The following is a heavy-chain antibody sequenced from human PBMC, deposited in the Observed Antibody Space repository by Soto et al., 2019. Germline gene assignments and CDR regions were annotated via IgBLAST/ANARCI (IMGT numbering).Heavy chain of an antibody. J-gene: IGHJ4*02. CDR2: FDPEDGET. CDR1: GYTLTELS. V-gene: IGHV1-24*01. CDR3: ARDFRGYDGPWDY. Sequence: ASVKVSCKVSGYTLTELSMHWVRQAPGKGLEWMGGFDPEDGETIYAQKFQGRVTMTEDTSTDTAYMELSSLRSDDTAVYYCARDFRGYDGPWDYWGQATLVTVSS. D-gene: IGHD5-12*01.